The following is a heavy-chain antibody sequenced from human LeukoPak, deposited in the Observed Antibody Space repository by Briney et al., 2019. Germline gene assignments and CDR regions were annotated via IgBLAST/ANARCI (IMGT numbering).Heavy chain of an antibody. J-gene: IGHJ4*02. CDR1: GFTFSSYS. V-gene: IGHV3-48*01. CDR2: ISSGSSNK. CDR3: ARSMGPGHYYVADY. D-gene: IGHD3-22*01. Sequence: GGSLRLSCAASGFTFSSYSMNGVRQTPEKGLEWVSYISSGSSNKYYADSVKGRFTISRDNAKNSLFLQMNSLRVEDTAVYYCARSMGPGHYYVADYWGQGTLVTVSS.